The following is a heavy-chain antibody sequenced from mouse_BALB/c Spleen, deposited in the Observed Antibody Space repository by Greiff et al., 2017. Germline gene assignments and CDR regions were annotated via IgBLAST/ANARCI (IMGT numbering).Heavy chain of an antibody. CDR3: ARQGGKGFAY. V-gene: IGHV5-9-3*01. Sequence: DVKLVESGGGLVKPGGSLKLSCAASGFTFSSYAMSWVRQTPEKRLEWVATISSGGSYTYYPDSVKGRFTISRDNAKNTLYLQMSSLRSEDTAMYYCARQGGKGFAYWGQGTLVTVSA. CDR1: GFTFSSYA. J-gene: IGHJ3*01. CDR2: ISSGGSYT.